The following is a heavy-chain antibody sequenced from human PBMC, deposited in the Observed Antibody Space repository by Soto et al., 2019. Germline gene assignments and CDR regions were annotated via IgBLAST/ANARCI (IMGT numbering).Heavy chain of an antibody. J-gene: IGHJ4*02. D-gene: IGHD3-10*01. Sequence: EVQLVQSGAEVKKPGESLKISCKGSGYSFTSYWIGWVRQMPGKGLEWMGIIYPGDSDTRYSPSFQGQVTISADKSITTAYLQLSSLKASDTDMYYCARHVAHYGSGSIVDYWGQGTLVTVSS. CDR3: ARHVAHYGSGSIVDY. CDR1: GYSFTSYW. V-gene: IGHV5-51*01. CDR2: IYPGDSDT.